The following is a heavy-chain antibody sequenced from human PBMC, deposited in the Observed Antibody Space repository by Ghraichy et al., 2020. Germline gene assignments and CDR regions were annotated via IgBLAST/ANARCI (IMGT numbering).Heavy chain of an antibody. CDR2: VYFRGST. Sequence: SQTLSLTCRVPGGPLSTTRNEWAWIRQPPGKGLEWIGNVYFRGSTYYNPSLQSRVTISVDTSKDQFSLRLDSVTAADTALYYCARVNTLVRGGRGWFDPWGQGTLVIVSS. V-gene: IGHV4-39*07. CDR3: ARVNTLVRGGRGWFDP. J-gene: IGHJ5*02. CDR1: GGPLSTTRNE. D-gene: IGHD3-10*01.